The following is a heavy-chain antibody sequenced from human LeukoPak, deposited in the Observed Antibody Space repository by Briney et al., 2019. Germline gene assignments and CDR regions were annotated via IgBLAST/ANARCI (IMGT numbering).Heavy chain of an antibody. J-gene: IGHJ4*02. CDR2: ISYDGSNK. CDR1: GFIFSSYS. Sequence: PGGSLRLSCAASGFIFSSYSMNWVRQAPGKGLEWVAVISYDGSNKYYADSVKGRFTISRDNSKNTLYLQMNSLRAEDTAVYYCAKDSYDILTGLDYWGQGTLVTVSS. D-gene: IGHD3-9*01. CDR3: AKDSYDILTGLDY. V-gene: IGHV3-30*18.